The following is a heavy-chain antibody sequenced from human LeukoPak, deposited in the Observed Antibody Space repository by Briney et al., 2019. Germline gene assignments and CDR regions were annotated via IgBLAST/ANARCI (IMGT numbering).Heavy chain of an antibody. D-gene: IGHD6-13*01. CDR1: GFTFSAYP. Sequence: GGSLRLSCAASGFTFSAYPMHWVRQAPGKGLEWVASILYDGSKKFYDDSVKGRFSIYRDNSNYTLYLQMNSLRVEDTAVFYCANFEGSSQAFHIWGQGTLVTVSS. CDR3: ANFEGSSQAFHI. V-gene: IGHV3-30*02. CDR2: ILYDGSKK. J-gene: IGHJ3*02.